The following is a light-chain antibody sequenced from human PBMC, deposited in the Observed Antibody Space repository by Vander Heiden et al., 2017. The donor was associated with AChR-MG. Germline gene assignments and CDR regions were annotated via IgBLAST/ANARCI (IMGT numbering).Light chain of an antibody. J-gene: IGKJ2*01. V-gene: IGKV2-29*02. CDR3: MQGLGFQS. Sequence: LLIHEVSSRFSGVPDRFSGSGSATDFTLEISRVEAEDVGVYYCMQGLGFQSFGQGTNLDI. CDR2: EVS.